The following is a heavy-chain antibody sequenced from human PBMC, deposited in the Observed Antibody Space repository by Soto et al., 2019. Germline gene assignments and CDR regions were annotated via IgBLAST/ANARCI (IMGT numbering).Heavy chain of an antibody. D-gene: IGHD1-1*01. Sequence: PSETLSLTCTVSGGSLSNYWWNWIRQSPGKGLEWMGNIYYTGSTKYNPSLQSRVTISVDMSKSQFSLRLSSVTAADTAIYYCARDRDWNDWFDPWGQGILVTVSS. CDR3: ARDRDWNDWFDP. J-gene: IGHJ5*02. V-gene: IGHV4-59*01. CDR1: GGSLSNYW. CDR2: IYYTGST.